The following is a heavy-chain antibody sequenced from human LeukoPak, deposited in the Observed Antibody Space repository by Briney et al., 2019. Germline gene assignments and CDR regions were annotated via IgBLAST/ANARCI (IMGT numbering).Heavy chain of an antibody. Sequence: GASVKVSCKASGGTFSSYAISWVRQAPGQGLEWKGGIIPIFGTANYAQKVQGRVTITADESTSTVYRELISLRSEDTAVYYCARDWDYCDSSGHYAFDIWGQGTMVTVSS. CDR1: GGTFSSYA. D-gene: IGHD3-22*01. V-gene: IGHV1-69*13. J-gene: IGHJ3*02. CDR3: ARDWDYCDSSGHYAFDI. CDR2: IIPIFGTA.